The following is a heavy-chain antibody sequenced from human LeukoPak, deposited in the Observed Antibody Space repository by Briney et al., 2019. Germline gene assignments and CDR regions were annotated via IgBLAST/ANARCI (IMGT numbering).Heavy chain of an antibody. V-gene: IGHV3-30*03. J-gene: IGHJ4*02. D-gene: IGHD2-21*02. CDR3: ARDWARGDSYYVDY. CDR1: GFTFSGYG. CDR2: ISNDGSNK. Sequence: GRSLRLSCAASGFTFSGYGMHWVRQAPGKGLECVALISNDGSNKNYADSVKGRLTISRDNSKNTLYLQMDSLRAEDTAVYYCARDWARGDSYYVDYWGQGTLVTVSS.